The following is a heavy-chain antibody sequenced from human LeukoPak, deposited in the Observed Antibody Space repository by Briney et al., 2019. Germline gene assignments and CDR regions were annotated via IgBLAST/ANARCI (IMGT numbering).Heavy chain of an antibody. CDR3: ARGGSGIGYYFDY. V-gene: IGHV4-31*03. CDR1: GGSISSGGYY. Sequence: PSETLSLTCTVSGGSISSGGYYWSWIRQHPGKGLEWIGYIYYSGSTYYNPSLKSRVTISVDTSKNQFSLKLSSVTAADTAVYYCARGGSGIGYYFDYWGQGTLVTVSS. D-gene: IGHD3-10*01. CDR2: IYYSGST. J-gene: IGHJ4*02.